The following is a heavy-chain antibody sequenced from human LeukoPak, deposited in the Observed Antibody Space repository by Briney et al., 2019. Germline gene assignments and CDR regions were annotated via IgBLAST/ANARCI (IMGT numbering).Heavy chain of an antibody. CDR3: ARGHVPGSDRHWDY. CDR1: GFTFSSHW. CDR2: IISDGSST. Sequence: QPGGSLRLSCAASGFTFSSHWMHWVRQAPGKGLVWVSRIISDGSSTSYADSVKGRFTISRDNAKNTLYLQMNSLRDEDTAVYYGARGHVPGSDRHWDYWGQGILVTVSS. J-gene: IGHJ4*02. V-gene: IGHV3-74*01. D-gene: IGHD3-10*01.